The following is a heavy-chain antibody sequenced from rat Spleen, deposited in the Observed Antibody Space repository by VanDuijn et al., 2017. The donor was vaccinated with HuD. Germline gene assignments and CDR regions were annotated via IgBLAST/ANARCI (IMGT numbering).Heavy chain of an antibody. CDR2: MWSGGGT. Sequence: QVQLKESGPGLVQPSQTLSLTCTVSGFSLSDYHINWVRQPPGKGLEWLGVMWSGGGTTYNSLLKSRVIITRDTSKSQVFLKMDRLEAEDTATYYWARDRRPYWYFDFWGPGTMVTVSS. CDR3: ARDRRPYWYFDF. CDR1: GFSLSDYH. V-gene: IGHV2-32*01. J-gene: IGHJ1*01.